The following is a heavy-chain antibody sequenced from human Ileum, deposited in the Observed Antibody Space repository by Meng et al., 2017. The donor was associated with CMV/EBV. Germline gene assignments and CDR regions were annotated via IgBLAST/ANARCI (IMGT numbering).Heavy chain of an antibody. CDR3: AKWYYDFWSGFHYFDS. J-gene: IGHJ4*02. CDR2: ISGSSYVS. V-gene: IGHV3-23*01. Sequence: GGSLRLSCEASGFTFVNYAMSWVRQAPGKGLEWVSSISGSSYVSYHADSVKGRFTISRDNSRNTLYLQMNSLRAEDSAVYYCAKWYYDFWSGFHYFDSWGQGTLVTVSS. D-gene: IGHD3-3*01. CDR1: GFTFVNYA.